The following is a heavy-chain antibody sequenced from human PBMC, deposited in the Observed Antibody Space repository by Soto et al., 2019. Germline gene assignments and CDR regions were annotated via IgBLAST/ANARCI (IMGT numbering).Heavy chain of an antibody. CDR2: IYTSGST. Sequence: SETLSLTCTVSGGSISSYYWSWIRQPAGKGLEWIGRIYTSGSTNYNPSLKSRVTMSVDTSKNQFSLKLSSVTAADTAVYYCAREGYPRKEGAVDPKQAWGQGTLVTVSS. CDR1: GGSISSYY. V-gene: IGHV4-4*07. CDR3: AREGYPRKEGAVDPKQA. D-gene: IGHD1-1*01. J-gene: IGHJ4*02.